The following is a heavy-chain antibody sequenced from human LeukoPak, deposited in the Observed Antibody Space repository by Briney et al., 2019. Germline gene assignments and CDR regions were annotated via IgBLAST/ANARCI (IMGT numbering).Heavy chain of an antibody. D-gene: IGHD2-15*01. Sequence: VASVKVSCKASGYTFTSYAMHWVRQVPGQRLEWMGWINAGNGNTKYSQKFQGRVTITRDTSASTAYMELSSLRSEDTAVYYCARDLLSYCSGGSCYPFDYWGQGTLVTVSS. CDR1: GYTFTSYA. J-gene: IGHJ4*02. CDR3: ARDLLSYCSGGSCYPFDY. V-gene: IGHV1-3*01. CDR2: INAGNGNT.